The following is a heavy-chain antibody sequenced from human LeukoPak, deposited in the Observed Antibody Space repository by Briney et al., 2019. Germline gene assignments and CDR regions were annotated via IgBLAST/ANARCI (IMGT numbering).Heavy chain of an antibody. CDR1: GGSITSGSYY. CDR3: ARAVGSSESNWFDP. J-gene: IGHJ5*02. CDR2: IYPTGST. Sequence: TLSLTCTVSGGSITSGSYYWSWIRQPAGKGLEWIGRIYPTGSTSYNPSLKSRVTISVDTSKSQFSLKLSSVTAADTAVSYCARAVGSSESNWFDPWGQGTLATVS. D-gene: IGHD3-10*01. V-gene: IGHV4-61*02.